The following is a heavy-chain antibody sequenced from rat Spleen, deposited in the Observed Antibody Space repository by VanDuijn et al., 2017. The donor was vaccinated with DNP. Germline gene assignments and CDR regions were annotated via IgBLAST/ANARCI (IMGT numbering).Heavy chain of an antibody. J-gene: IGHJ4*01. D-gene: IGHD1-1*01. V-gene: IGHV5-29*01. CDR3: ARYYSGESVMDA. CDR2: ISYDGSST. Sequence: EVQLVESDGGLVQPGRSLKLSCAASGFTFSDYYMAWVRQAPTKGREWVATISYDGSSTYSRDSVQCRFTISRDKTKSPLYLQMDRLRSEDTATYYCARYYSGESVMDAWGQGASVTVSS. CDR1: GFTFSDYY.